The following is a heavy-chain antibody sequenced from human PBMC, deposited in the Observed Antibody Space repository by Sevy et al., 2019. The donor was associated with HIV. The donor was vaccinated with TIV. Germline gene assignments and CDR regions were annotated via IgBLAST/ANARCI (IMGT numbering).Heavy chain of an antibody. V-gene: IGHV3-21*04. D-gene: IGHD3-22*01. CDR3: ARDRLKYYYDSSGSGEGFQH. Sequence: GGSLRLSCAASGFTFSSYSMNWVRQAPGKGLEWVSSISSSSSYIYYADSVKGRFTISRDNAKNSLYLQMNSLRAEDTAVYYCARDRLKYYYDSSGSGEGFQHWGQGTLVTVSS. CDR1: GFTFSSYS. CDR2: ISSSSSYI. J-gene: IGHJ1*01.